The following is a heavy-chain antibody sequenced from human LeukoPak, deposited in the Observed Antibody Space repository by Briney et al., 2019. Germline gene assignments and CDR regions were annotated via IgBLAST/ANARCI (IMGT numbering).Heavy chain of an antibody. J-gene: IGHJ4*02. CDR1: GGSFSGYY. V-gene: IGHV4-34*01. CDR3: ARGRVRPY. Sequence: SETLSLTCAVYGGSFSGYYWSWIRQPPGKGLEWIGEINHSGSTNYNPSLKSRVTISVDTSKNQFSLKLSSVTAADTAVYYCARGRVRPYWGQGTLVTVSS. CDR2: INHSGST. D-gene: IGHD4/OR15-4a*01.